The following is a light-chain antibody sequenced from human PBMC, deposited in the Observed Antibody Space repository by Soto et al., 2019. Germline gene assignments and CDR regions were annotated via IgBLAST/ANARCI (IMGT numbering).Light chain of an antibody. V-gene: IGKV1-9*01. CDR1: PGISSY. Sequence: DIQLTQSPSFLSASVGDRVTITCRASPGISSYLAWYQQKPGKAPKLLIYAASTLQSGVPSRFSGSGSGTEFTLTISSLQPEDCATYYCQQLNSYPWTFGQGTKVEVK. CDR2: AAS. CDR3: QQLNSYPWT. J-gene: IGKJ1*01.